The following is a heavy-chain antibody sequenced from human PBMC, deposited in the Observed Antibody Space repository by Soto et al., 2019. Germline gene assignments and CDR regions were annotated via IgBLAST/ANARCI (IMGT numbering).Heavy chain of an antibody. D-gene: IGHD3-10*01. J-gene: IGHJ5*02. Sequence: PSETLSLTCTVSGGSISSSSYYWGWIRQPPGKGLEWIGSIYYSGSTYYNPSLKSRVTISVDTSKNQFSLKLSSVTAADTAVYYCARHRTTMVRGVIILIRWFDPWGQGTLVT. CDR2: IYYSGST. V-gene: IGHV4-39*01. CDR1: GGSISSSSYY. CDR3: ARHRTTMVRGVIILIRWFDP.